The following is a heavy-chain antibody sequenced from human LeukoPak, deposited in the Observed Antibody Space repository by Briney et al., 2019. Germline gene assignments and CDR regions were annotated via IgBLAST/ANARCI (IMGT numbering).Heavy chain of an antibody. V-gene: IGHV3-23*01. J-gene: IGHJ4*02. CDR3: AKDRWYKNGWYVY. Sequence: PGGSLRLPCAASGFTLNPYDMSWVRQAPAKGREGVSGISGSGDSTYYADSAKGRYTISRDNSKNTLYLQMNSLRAEETAVYFCAKDRWYKNGWYVYWGQGSLVTVSS. CDR1: GFTLNPYD. CDR2: ISGSGDST. D-gene: IGHD6-19*01.